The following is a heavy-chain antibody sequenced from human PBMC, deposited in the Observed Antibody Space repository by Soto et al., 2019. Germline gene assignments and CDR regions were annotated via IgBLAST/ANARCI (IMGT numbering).Heavy chain of an antibody. CDR3: ATGHPLLIVARPQAS. CDR2: ISYDGKTE. J-gene: IGHJ4*02. Sequence: QVHLVESGGGVVQPGRSLRLSCAASGFTFNTYGMHWVRQAPGKGLEWLAEISYDGKTEHYADSVKGRFTISRDNSNNTVYLQINSLRSEETAVHYCATGHPLLIVARPQASGGQGALVTVSS. CDR1: GFTFNTYG. D-gene: IGHD6-6*01. V-gene: IGHV3-30*03.